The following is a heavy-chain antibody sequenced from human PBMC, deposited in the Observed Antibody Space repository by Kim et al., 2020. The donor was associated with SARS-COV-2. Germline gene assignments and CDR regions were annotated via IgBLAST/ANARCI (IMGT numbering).Heavy chain of an antibody. V-gene: IGHV3-66*02. D-gene: IGHD3-3*01. J-gene: IGHJ4*02. CDR3: ARDSYLNGGVDY. CDR2: IYSGGST. CDR1: GFTVSSNY. Sequence: GGSLRLSCAASGFTVSSNYMSWVRQAPGKGLEWVSVIYSGGSTYYADSVKGRFTISRDNSKNTLYLQMNSLRAEDTAVYYCARDSYLNGGVDYWGQGTLVTVSS.